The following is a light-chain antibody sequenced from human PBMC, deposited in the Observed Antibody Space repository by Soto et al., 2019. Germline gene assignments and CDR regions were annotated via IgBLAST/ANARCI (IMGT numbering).Light chain of an antibody. J-gene: IGKJ1*01. CDR2: KAS. CDR1: QSFSTW. Sequence: DIPMTQSPSTLSASVGDTVTITCRASQSFSTWLAWYQQKPGKAPQFLIYKASTLESGVPSSFSGSGSGTEFTLTISSLQPDDFATYYCQQYKSYAWTFGQGTKVESK. V-gene: IGKV1-5*03. CDR3: QQYKSYAWT.